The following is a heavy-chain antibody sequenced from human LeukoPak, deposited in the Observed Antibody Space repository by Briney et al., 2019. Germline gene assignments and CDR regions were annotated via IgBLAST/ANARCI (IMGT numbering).Heavy chain of an antibody. CDR3: AGRIFDL. J-gene: IGHJ3*01. Sequence: GGSLRLSCAGSGFSFSSFWLAWVRQPPGKGLEWVANINEDGSEKYYVDSVKGRFTISRDNTKNSIYLQMNSLRAEDTAVYYCAGRIFDLWGQGTMVTVSS. V-gene: IGHV3-7*01. CDR1: GFSFSSFW. CDR2: INEDGSEK. D-gene: IGHD1-26*01.